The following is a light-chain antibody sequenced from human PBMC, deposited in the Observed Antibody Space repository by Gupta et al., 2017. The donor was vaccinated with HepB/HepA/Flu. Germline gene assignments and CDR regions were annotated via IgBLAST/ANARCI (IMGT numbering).Light chain of an antibody. V-gene: IGKV3-11*01. CDR3: QQRSNWPPIT. J-gene: IGKJ5*01. Sequence: EIVLTQSPATLSLSPGERATLSCRASQSVSSYLAWYQQNPGQAPRLLIYDASNRATGIPARFMGSGSGTDFTLTISSLEPEDFAVYYCQQRSNWPPITFGQGTRLEIK. CDR2: DAS. CDR1: QSVSSY.